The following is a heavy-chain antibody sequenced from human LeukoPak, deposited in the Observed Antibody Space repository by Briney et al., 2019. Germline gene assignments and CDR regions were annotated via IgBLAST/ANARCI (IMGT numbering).Heavy chain of an antibody. V-gene: IGHV3-9*01. CDR2: ISWNSGNI. CDR3: ARIIVGATGIDY. CDR1: GFTFDDYA. Sequence: GGSLRLSCAASGFTFDDYAMHWVRQAPGKGLEWVSGISWNSGNIGYADSVKGRFTISRDNAKNTLYLQMNSLRVEDTAVYYCARIIVGATGIDYWGQGTLVTVSS. D-gene: IGHD1-26*01. J-gene: IGHJ4*02.